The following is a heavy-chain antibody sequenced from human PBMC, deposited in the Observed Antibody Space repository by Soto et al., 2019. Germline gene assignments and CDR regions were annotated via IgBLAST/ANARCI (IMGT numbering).Heavy chain of an antibody. CDR2: ISSSSSYI. CDR1: GFTFSSYS. V-gene: IGHV3-21*01. Sequence: GGSLRLSCAASGFTFSSYSMNWVRQAPGKGLEWVSSISSSSSYIYYADSVKGRFTISRDNAKNSLYLQMNSLSAEDTAVYYCARGYFDWSIYSYGLDVWGQGTTVTVSS. D-gene: IGHD3-9*01. J-gene: IGHJ6*02. CDR3: ARGYFDWSIYSYGLDV.